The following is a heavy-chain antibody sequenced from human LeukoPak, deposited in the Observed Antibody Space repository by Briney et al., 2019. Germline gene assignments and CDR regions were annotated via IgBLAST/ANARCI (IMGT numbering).Heavy chain of an antibody. CDR3: ARGSFYSSN. D-gene: IGHD6-13*01. V-gene: IGHV4-39*07. CDR1: GGSISSGGYY. J-gene: IGHJ4*02. Sequence: SETLSLTCTVSGGSISSGGYYWSWIRQPPGKGLEWIGEINHSGSTNYNPSLKSRVTISVDTSKNQFSLKLSSVTAADTAVYYCARGSFYSSNWGQGTLVTVSS. CDR2: INHSGST.